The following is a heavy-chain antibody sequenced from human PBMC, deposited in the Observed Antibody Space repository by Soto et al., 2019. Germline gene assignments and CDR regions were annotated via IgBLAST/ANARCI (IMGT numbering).Heavy chain of an antibody. J-gene: IGHJ5*01. V-gene: IGHV3-23*01. CDR3: TKDWQHDS. CDR2: INTSGGNT. CDR1: GFTFSNYA. Sequence: EVQLLESGGGLVQPGGSLRLSCAASGFTFSNYAMTWVRQAPGKGLECVSTINTSGGNTHYADSVKGRFSVSRDNSKNTLSLQMNSLRAEDTAVYYCTKDWQHDSGGQGTLVTVSS. D-gene: IGHD6-13*01.